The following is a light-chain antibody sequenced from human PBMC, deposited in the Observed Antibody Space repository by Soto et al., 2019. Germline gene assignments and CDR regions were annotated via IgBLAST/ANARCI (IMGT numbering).Light chain of an antibody. J-gene: IGKJ1*01. CDR1: ESIDNDY. CDR2: GAS. V-gene: IGKV3-20*01. CDR3: QQYGFSPTWT. Sequence: EIVLRQTPDTLSLSPGEEATLSCRTSESIDNDYLAWYQQKPGQAPRLLIYGASGRATGIPDRFSGSGSGTDVTLTISRLEPADFAVYYCQQYGFSPTWTYGQGTNVEVK.